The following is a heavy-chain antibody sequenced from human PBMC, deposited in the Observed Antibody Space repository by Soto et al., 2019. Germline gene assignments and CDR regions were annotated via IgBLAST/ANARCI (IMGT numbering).Heavy chain of an antibody. CDR1: GGSISSGDYY. D-gene: IGHD1-26*01. J-gene: IGHJ5*02. V-gene: IGHV4-30-4*01. CDR3: ARDVWGRGGSGSHYWFGP. Sequence: SETLSLTCTVSGGSISSGDYYWSWIRQPPGKGLEWIGYIYYSGSTYYNPSLQSRVTLSVDTSKNQFSLKLRSATAADTAVYYCARDVWGRGGSGSHYWFGPWGQGTLVTVSS. CDR2: IYYSGST.